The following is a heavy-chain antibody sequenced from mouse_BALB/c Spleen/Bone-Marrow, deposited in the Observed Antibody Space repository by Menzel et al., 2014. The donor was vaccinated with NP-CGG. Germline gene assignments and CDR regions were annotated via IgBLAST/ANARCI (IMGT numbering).Heavy chain of an antibody. CDR2: IYPGDGDT. J-gene: IGHJ2*01. Sequence: VQLQQSGPELVKPGASVKISCKASGYASSSSWMNWVKQRPGQGLEWIGRIYPGDGDTNYNGKFKGKATLTADKSSSTAYMQLSSLTSVDSAVYSCARDYGSSYGGVDYWGQGTTLTVSS. CDR3: ARDYGSSYGGVDY. V-gene: IGHV1-82*01. CDR1: GYASSSSW. D-gene: IGHD1-1*01.